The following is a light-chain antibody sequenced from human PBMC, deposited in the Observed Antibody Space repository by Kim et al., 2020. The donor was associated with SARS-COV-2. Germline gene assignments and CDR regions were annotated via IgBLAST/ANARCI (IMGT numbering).Light chain of an antibody. CDR1: NIGSKN. Sequence: PGKTSRITCGGNNIGSKNVHWYQQKPGQAPGLVIYYDSDRPSGIPERFSGSNSGNTATLTISRVEAGDEADYYCQVWDSSSDPHVVFGGGTQLIVL. CDR3: QVWDSSSDPHVV. CDR2: YDS. V-gene: IGLV3-21*04. J-gene: IGLJ2*01.